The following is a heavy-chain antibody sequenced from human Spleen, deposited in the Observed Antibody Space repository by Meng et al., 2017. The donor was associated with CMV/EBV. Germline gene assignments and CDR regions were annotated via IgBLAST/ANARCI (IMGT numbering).Heavy chain of an antibody. CDR3: AREVLGAGIFDY. J-gene: IGHJ4*02. Sequence: CEASVFSFNQYPVNWVRQAPGKGLEYRSTISSNGGKTYYADSVKGRFTTSRDNSKNTVYLEMGGLRADDRGGYDCAREVLGAGIFDYWGQGTLVTVSS. CDR1: VFSFNQYP. V-gene: IGHV3-64*02. CDR2: ISSNGGKT. D-gene: IGHD3-16*01.